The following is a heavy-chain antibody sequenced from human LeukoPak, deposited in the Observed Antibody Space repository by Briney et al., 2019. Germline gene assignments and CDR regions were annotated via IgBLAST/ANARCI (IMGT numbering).Heavy chain of an antibody. D-gene: IGHD3-22*01. J-gene: IGHJ3*02. CDR3: ARVPYDSSGYYLADAFDT. CDR1: GYTFTSYD. V-gene: IGHV1-8*01. CDR2: MNPNSGNT. Sequence: GASVKVSCKASGYTFTSYDINWVRQATGQGLEWMGWMNPNSGNTGYAQKFQGRVTMTRNTSISTAYMELSSLRSEDTAVYYCARVPYDSSGYYLADAFDTWGQGTMVTVSS.